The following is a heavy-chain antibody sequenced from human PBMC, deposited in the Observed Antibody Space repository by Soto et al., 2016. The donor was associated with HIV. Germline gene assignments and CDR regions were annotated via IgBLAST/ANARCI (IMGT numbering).Heavy chain of an antibody. J-gene: IGHJ4*02. D-gene: IGHD5-12*01. CDR1: GFTFSAYW. CDR2: IRMDGGEM. Sequence: EVQVVESGGGLVQPGGSLRLSCAASGFTFSAYWMTWVRQAPGKGLEWVANIRMDGGEMYIADSVKGRFTISRDNAKNSLFLQMNSLRAEDTAVYYCVRDFGKSGYDLLDSWGQGTLVTVSS. V-gene: IGHV3-7*04. CDR3: VRDFGKSGYDLLDS.